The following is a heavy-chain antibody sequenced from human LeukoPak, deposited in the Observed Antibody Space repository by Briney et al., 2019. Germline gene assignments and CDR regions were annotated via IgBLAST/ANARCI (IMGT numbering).Heavy chain of an antibody. CDR2: ISGSGGGT. J-gene: IGHJ4*02. Sequence: GGSLRLSCAASGFTFSSYAMSWVRQAPGKGLEWVSAISGSGGGTYYSDSVKGRFTISRDNSKNTLYLQMNSLRAEDTAVYYCASGGGSYLDSIDYWGQGTLVTVSS. V-gene: IGHV3-23*01. CDR1: GFTFSSYA. CDR3: ASGGGSYLDSIDY. D-gene: IGHD1-26*01.